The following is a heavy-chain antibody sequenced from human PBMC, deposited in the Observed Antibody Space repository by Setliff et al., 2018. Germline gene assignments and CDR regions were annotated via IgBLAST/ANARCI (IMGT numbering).Heavy chain of an antibody. J-gene: IGHJ3*01. CDR3: AKASVWVVDANCGSFDV. Sequence: SVKVSCKASGGSFRNSSSGWVRQAPGQGLEWIGGIVPIYGPAKYAQKFQGRVEITTDESTNTAYMELSSLTSDDTATYYCAKASVWVVDANCGSFDVWGQGTVVTV. D-gene: IGHD2-15*01. CDR2: IVPIYGPA. V-gene: IGHV1-69*05. CDR1: GGSFRNSS.